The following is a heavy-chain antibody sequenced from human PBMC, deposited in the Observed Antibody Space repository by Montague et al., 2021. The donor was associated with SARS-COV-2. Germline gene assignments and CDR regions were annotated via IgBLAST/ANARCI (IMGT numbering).Heavy chain of an antibody. CDR1: RGSFSNYY. Sequence: SETLSLTCAVSRGSFSNYYYSWIRQSPGKGLEWIGEINQCGAPNXSPXLKSRVTISLDTSKKQISLKLNSVSVADTAVFFCARGRPVQGSFRHFDSISSGALDIWAQGSLVIVSS. V-gene: IGHV4-34*01. CDR2: INQCGAP. J-gene: IGHJ3*02. CDR3: ARGRPVQGSFRHFDSISSGALDI. D-gene: IGHD3-9*01.